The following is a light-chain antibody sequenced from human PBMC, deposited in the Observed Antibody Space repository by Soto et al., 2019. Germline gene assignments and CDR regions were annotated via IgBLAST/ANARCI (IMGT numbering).Light chain of an antibody. CDR1: SSNIGAGYD. J-gene: IGLJ2*01. V-gene: IGLV1-40*01. CDR2: GNN. CDR3: QSFDSRLSGWV. Sequence: QSVLTQPPSVSGAPGQRVTISCTGSSSNIGAGYDVHWYQHLPGTAPKLLVHGNNDRPSGVPDRFSASKSDTSASLAITGRQVEDEADYYCQSFDSRLSGWVFGGGTKVTVL.